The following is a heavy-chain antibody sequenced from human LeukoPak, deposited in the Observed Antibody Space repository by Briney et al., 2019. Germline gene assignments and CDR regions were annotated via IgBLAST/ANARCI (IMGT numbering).Heavy chain of an antibody. CDR1: GGSINVSSYY. CDR3: ARSGGYGLFDY. CDR2: IYYSGST. V-gene: IGHV4-39*01. J-gene: IGHJ4*02. D-gene: IGHD6-25*01. Sequence: SETLSLTCTVSGGSINVSSYYWGWIRQPPGKGLEWTVSIYYSGSTYYSPSLKSRVTISVDTSQNQFSLKLSSVTAADTAVYYCARSGGYGLFDYWGQGILVTVSS.